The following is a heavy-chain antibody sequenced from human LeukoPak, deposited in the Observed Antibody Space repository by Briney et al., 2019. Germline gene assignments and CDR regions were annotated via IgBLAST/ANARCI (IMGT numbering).Heavy chain of an antibody. CDR2: ISSSSSYI. V-gene: IGHV3-21*01. J-gene: IGHJ6*03. CDR1: GFTFSRFG. CDR3: ARVGSSGWDYYMDV. Sequence: PGGSLRLSCEASGFTFSRFGMNWVRQAPGKGLEWVSSISSSSSYIYYADSVKGRFTISRDNAKNSLYLQMNSLRAEDTAVYYCARVGSSGWDYYMDVWGKGTTVTVSS. D-gene: IGHD6-19*01.